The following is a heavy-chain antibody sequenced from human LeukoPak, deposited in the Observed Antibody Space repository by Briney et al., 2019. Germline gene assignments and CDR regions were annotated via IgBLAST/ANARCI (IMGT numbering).Heavy chain of an antibody. CDR2: IYYSGST. CDR1: GGSISSSSYY. J-gene: IGHJ4*02. Sequence: PSETLSLTCTVSGGSISSSSYYWGWIRQPPGKGLEWIGSIYYSGSTYYNPSLKSRVTISVDTSKNQFSLKLSSVTAADTAVYYCARHRFWSGHPLYFDYWGPGTLVTVSS. V-gene: IGHV4-39*01. D-gene: IGHD3-3*01. CDR3: ARHRFWSGHPLYFDY.